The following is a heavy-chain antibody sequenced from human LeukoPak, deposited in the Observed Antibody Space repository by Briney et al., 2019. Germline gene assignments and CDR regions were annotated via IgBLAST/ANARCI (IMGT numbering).Heavy chain of an antibody. J-gene: IGHJ5*02. Sequence: ASVKVSCKASGYTFTSYGISWVRQAPGQGLEWMGWISAYNGNTNYAQKLQGRVTMTTDTSTSTAYMELRSLRSDDTAVYYCARAWGSSVWYPWFDPWGQGTLVIVSS. D-gene: IGHD6-19*01. CDR1: GYTFTSYG. CDR3: ARAWGSSVWYPWFDP. V-gene: IGHV1-18*01. CDR2: ISAYNGNT.